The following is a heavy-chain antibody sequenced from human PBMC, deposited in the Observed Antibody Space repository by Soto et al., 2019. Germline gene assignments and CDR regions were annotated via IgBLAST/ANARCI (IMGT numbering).Heavy chain of an antibody. CDR1: GFTFDDYA. CDR3: AKAQNGVRGVTGYYGMDV. V-gene: IGHV3-9*01. J-gene: IGHJ6*02. D-gene: IGHD3-10*01. CDR2: ISWNSGSI. Sequence: EVQLVESGGGLVQPGRSLRLSCAASGFTFDDYAMHWVRQAPGKGLEWVSGISWNSGSIGYADSVKGRFTISRDNAKNSLYLQMNSLRAEDTALYYCAKAQNGVRGVTGYYGMDVWGQGTTVTVSS.